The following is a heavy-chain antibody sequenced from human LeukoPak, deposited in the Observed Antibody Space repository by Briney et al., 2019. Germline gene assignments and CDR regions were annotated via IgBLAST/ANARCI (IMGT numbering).Heavy chain of an antibody. D-gene: IGHD1-26*01. CDR3: ATDPATVGVTTRDY. CDR2: LNGGSDLI. Sequence: GGSLILSCAASGFTFSDYAMSWVRQAPGKGLEWVSTLNGGSDLIYSADSMKGRFTISRDNSRNTLYLQMNTLRADDTAVYFCATDPATVGVTTRDYWGQGTPVTVSS. J-gene: IGHJ4*02. CDR1: GFTFSDYA. V-gene: IGHV3-23*01.